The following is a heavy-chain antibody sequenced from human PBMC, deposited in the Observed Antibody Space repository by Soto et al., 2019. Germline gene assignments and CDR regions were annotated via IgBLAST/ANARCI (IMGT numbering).Heavy chain of an antibody. D-gene: IGHD1-26*01. CDR3: AAYVVGATGEDYFDY. J-gene: IGHJ4*02. Sequence: KPSETLSLTCTVSGGSISSYYWSWIRQPPGKGLEWIGYIYYSGSTNYNPSLKSRVTISVDTSKNQFSLKLSSVTAADTAVYYCAAYVVGATGEDYFDYWGQGTLVTVSS. V-gene: IGHV4-59*01. CDR1: GGSISSYY. CDR2: IYYSGST.